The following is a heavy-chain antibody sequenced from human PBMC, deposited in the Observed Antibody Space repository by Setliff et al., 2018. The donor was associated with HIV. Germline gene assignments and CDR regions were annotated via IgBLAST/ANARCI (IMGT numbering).Heavy chain of an antibody. CDR1: GYTFTGNY. Sequence: GASVKVSCKASGYTFTGNYIHWVRQAPGQGLEWMGWINPNSGGTNYEQKFQGRVTMTRDTSISTAYMELSRLRSDDTALYYCARTLYSSFPSFDYWGQGTLVTVSS. J-gene: IGHJ4*02. CDR2: INPNSGGT. D-gene: IGHD6-19*01. CDR3: ARTLYSSFPSFDY. V-gene: IGHV1-2*02.